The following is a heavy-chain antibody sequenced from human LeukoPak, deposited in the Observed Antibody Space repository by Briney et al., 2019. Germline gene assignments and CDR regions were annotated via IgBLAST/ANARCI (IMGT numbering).Heavy chain of an antibody. V-gene: IGHV4-34*01. CDR3: ARSGLTYYYYYYMDV. CDR2: INHSGST. D-gene: IGHD3-10*01. Sequence: PSETLSLTCTVSGGSFSGYYWSWIRQPPGKGLEWIGEINHSGSTNYNPSLKSRVTISVDTSKNQFSLKLSSVTAADTAVYYCARSGLTYYYYYYMDVWGKGTTVTVSS. J-gene: IGHJ6*03. CDR1: GGSFSGYY.